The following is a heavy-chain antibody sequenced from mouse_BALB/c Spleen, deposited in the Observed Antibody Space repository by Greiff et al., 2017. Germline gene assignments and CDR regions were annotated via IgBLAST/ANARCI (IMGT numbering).Heavy chain of an antibody. CDR1: GFNIKDYY. D-gene: IGHD1-1*01. CDR3: NEGGRFAY. CDR2: IDPENGDT. Sequence: VQLQQSGAELVRSGASVKLSCTASGFNIKDYYMHWVKQRPEQGLEWIGWIDPENGDTEYAPKFQGKATMTADTSSNTAYLQLSSLTSEDTAVYYCNEGGRFAYWGQGTTLTVSS. V-gene: IGHV14-4*02. J-gene: IGHJ2*01.